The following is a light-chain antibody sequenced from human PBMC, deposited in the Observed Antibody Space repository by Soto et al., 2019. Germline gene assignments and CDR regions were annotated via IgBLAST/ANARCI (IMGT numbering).Light chain of an antibody. CDR2: GAS. CDR1: QRLSGSN. J-gene: IGKJ4*01. V-gene: IGKV3-20*01. Sequence: EIVLTQSPGTLSLSPGERANISCRASQRLSGSNVGWYQQRPGQAPSLLIYGASKRTTGVPDRFSGSGSGTDFTLTITRLEPEDFAVYYCHYYGRSRLPFGAGTEVYIK. CDR3: HYYGRSRLP.